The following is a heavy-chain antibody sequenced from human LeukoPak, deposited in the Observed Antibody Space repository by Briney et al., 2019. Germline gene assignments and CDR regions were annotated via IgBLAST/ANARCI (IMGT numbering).Heavy chain of an antibody. CDR1: GGSISSYY. CDR3: ARALTYSSSSLWFDP. V-gene: IGHV4-4*07. J-gene: IGHJ5*02. Sequence: PSETLSLTCTVSGGSISSYYWSCIRQPAGKGLEWIGRIYTSGSTNYNPSLKSRVTMSVDTSKNQFSLKLSSVTAADTAVYYCARALTYSSSSLWFDPWGQGTLVTVSS. CDR2: IYTSGST. D-gene: IGHD6-6*01.